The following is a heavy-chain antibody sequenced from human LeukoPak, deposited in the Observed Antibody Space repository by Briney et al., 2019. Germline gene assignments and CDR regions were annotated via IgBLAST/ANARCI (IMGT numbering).Heavy chain of an antibody. CDR1: GGSISSYY. J-gene: IGHJ5*02. CDR2: IYYSGST. CDR3: ARQGGSSWYLNWFDP. Sequence: PSETLSLTCTVSGGSISSYYWSWIRQPPGKGLEWIGYIYYSGSTNYNPSLKSRVTISVDTSKNQFSLKLSSVTAADTAVYYCARQGGSSWYLNWFDPWGQGTLVTVSS. V-gene: IGHV4-59*01. D-gene: IGHD6-13*01.